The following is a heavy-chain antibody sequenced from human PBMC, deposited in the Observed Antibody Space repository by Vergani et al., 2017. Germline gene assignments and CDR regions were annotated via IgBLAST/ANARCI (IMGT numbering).Heavy chain of an antibody. Sequence: EVQLVESGGGLVQPGGSLRLSSASSVFTFSSYAIIWVRQAPGKGLEWVASISGSGGSTYYADSVKGRFTISRDNSKNTLYLQMNRLRDADTAVYYCEKLSIFGVVIMGVDYWGQGTLVTVSS. J-gene: IGHJ4*02. CDR2: ISGSGGST. CDR3: EKLSIFGVVIMGVDY. CDR1: VFTFSSYA. D-gene: IGHD3-3*01. V-gene: IGHV3-23*04.